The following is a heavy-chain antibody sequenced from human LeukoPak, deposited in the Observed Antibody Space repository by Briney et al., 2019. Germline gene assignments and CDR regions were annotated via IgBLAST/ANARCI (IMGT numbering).Heavy chain of an antibody. J-gene: IGHJ4*02. CDR2: ISSSSSYM. CDR1: GFTFSSYS. CDR3: ARDSDCSGGSCYSAGFEY. V-gene: IGHV3-21*01. D-gene: IGHD2-15*01. Sequence: GGSPRLSCAASGFTFSSYSMKWVRQALGKGLEWVSSISSSSSYMFYADSVKGRFTISRDNAKNSLYLQMNSLRAEDTAVYYCARDSDCSGGSCYSAGFEYWGQGTLVTVSS.